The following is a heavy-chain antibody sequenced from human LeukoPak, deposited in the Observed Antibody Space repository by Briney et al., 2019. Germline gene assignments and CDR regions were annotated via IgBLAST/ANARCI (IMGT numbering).Heavy chain of an antibody. D-gene: IGHD5-24*01. J-gene: IGHJ4*02. CDR3: TRVGYIDEGIDY. V-gene: IGHV3-7*04. CDR2: IKQDGSKK. CDR1: GFPFSSCS. Sequence: PGGSLRLSCVASGFPFSSCSMTWVRQAPGKGLEWIANIKQDGSKKSYVDSVKGRFTISRDNAKNSLYLQMNSLRAEDTAIYYCTRVGYIDEGIDYWGQGTLVTVSS.